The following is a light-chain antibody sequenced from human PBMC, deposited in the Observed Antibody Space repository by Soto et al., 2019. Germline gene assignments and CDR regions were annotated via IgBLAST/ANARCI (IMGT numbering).Light chain of an antibody. J-gene: IGLJ1*01. V-gene: IGLV2-14*01. CDR2: GVS. CDR3: SSHTISSALQV. Sequence: DFVVYNYVSWYQQHPGKAPKLMIYGVSNRPSGVSNRFSGSKSGNTASLTISGLQADDEAGYYCSSHTISSALQVFGTGTKVTAL. CDR1: DFVVYNY.